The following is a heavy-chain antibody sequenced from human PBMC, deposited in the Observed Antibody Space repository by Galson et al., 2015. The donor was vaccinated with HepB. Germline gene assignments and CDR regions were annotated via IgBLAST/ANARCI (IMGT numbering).Heavy chain of an antibody. D-gene: IGHD3-16*01. CDR2: ISGSGDYS. CDR3: VRHPPLGAPFDC. V-gene: IGHV3-21*01. J-gene: IGHJ4*02. Sequence: TLRLSCATSGFSFSSYNMYWVRQAPGRGLEWVSSISGSGDYSYYADSVRGRFTISRDNAENSVSLQMNSLRAEDTAVYYCVRHPPLGAPFDCWGQGALVTVSS. CDR1: GFSFSSYN.